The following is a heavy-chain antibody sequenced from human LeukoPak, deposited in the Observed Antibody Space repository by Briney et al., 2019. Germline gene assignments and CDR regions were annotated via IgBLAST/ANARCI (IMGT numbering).Heavy chain of an antibody. CDR3: ARLYSGGYYSPWFDY. D-gene: IGHD1-26*01. Sequence: GGSLRLSCAASGFTFSDYYMSWIRQAPGKGLEWVSYISSSSSYTNYADSVKGRFTISRDNAKNSLYLQMNSLRAEDTAVYYCARLYSGGYYSPWFDYWGQGTLVTVSS. CDR2: ISSSSSYT. V-gene: IGHV3-11*03. J-gene: IGHJ4*02. CDR1: GFTFSDYY.